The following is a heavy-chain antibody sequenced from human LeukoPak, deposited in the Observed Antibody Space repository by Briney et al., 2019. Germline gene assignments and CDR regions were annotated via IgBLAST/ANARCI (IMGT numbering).Heavy chain of an antibody. D-gene: IGHD4-11*01. CDR3: ARHEQTTVDAFDI. Sequence: SETLSLTCTVSGGSISSSSYYWGWIRQPPGKGLEWIGSIYYSGSTYYNPSLKSRVTISVDTSKNQLSLKLSSVTAADTAVYYCARHEQTTVDAFDIWGQGTMVTVSS. CDR2: IYYSGST. J-gene: IGHJ3*02. CDR1: GGSISSSSYY. V-gene: IGHV4-39*01.